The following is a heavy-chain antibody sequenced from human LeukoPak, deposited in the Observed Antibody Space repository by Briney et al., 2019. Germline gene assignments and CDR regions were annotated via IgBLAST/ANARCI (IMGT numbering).Heavy chain of an antibody. CDR1: GVSISSYS. CDR3: ARDKKEQLVLEYYYYMDV. J-gene: IGHJ6*03. CDR2: IFNSGST. D-gene: IGHD6-6*01. V-gene: IGHV4-4*07. Sequence: KTSETLSLTCSVSGVSISSYSWSWIRQPAGKGLEWIGRIFNSGSTIYNPSLKSRVTISVDESNDQFSLKLNSVTAADTAVYYCARDKKEQLVLEYYYYMDVWGKGTTVTVSS.